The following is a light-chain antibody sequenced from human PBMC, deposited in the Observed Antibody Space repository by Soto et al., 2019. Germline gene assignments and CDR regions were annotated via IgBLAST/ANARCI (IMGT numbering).Light chain of an antibody. CDR2: DDD. Sequence: QSVLTQPPSVSAAPGQKVTISCSGSSSNIGGNSVSWYQQFPGTAPTLLIYDDDKRPSGIPDRFSGSKSGTSATLGITGFQTGDEADYYCGSWDSSLSAYVFATGTKGTVL. CDR3: GSWDSSLSAYV. CDR1: SSNIGGNS. V-gene: IGLV1-51*01. J-gene: IGLJ1*01.